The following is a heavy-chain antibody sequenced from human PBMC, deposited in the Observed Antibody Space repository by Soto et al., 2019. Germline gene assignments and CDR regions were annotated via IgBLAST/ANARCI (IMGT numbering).Heavy chain of an antibody. V-gene: IGHV3-23*01. CDR2: ISASGGST. CDR1: GFTFSTYA. CDR3: ARGGGLYSSAFIDY. J-gene: IGHJ4*02. D-gene: IGHD6-19*01. Sequence: GGSLRLSCAASGFTFSTYAMTWVRQAPGKGLEWVSAISASGGSTYYADSVKGRFTISRDNSKNTLYLQMNSLRAEDTAVYYCARGGGLYSSAFIDYWGQGTLVTVS.